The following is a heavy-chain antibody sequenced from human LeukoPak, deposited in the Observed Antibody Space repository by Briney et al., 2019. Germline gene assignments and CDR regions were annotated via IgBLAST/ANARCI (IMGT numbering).Heavy chain of an antibody. V-gene: IGHV4-34*01. CDR2: INHSGST. CDR3: ARGYYGSGSHCCHMAV. CDR1: VGSFSGYY. J-gene: IGHJ6*03. Sequence: SETLSLTCAVYVGSFSGYYWSWIRQPPGKGLEWIGEINHSGSTNYNSSLKSRVTISVDTSKNQFSLKLSSVTAADTAVYYCARGYYGSGSHCCHMAVWGKGTTITVS. D-gene: IGHD3-10*01.